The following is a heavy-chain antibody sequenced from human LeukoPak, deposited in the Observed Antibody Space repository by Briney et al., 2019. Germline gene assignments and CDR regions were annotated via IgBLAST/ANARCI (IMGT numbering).Heavy chain of an antibody. CDR3: ARDRPVMITFGGVIIAAY. Sequence: ASVTVSCKVSGYTLTELSMHWVRQAPGKGLEWMGGFDPEDGETIYAQKFQGRVTMTTDRSTNTVYMELRSLRSDDTAVYYCARDRPVMITFGGVIIAAYWGQGTLVSVSS. CDR1: GYTLTELS. J-gene: IGHJ4*02. V-gene: IGHV1-24*01. D-gene: IGHD3-16*02. CDR2: FDPEDGET.